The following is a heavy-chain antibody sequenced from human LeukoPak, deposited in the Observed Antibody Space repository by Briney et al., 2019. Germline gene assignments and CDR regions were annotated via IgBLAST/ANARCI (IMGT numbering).Heavy chain of an antibody. V-gene: IGHV3-30*03. D-gene: IGHD6-6*01. Sequence: GGSLRLSCAASGFTFSSYSMNWVRQAPGKGLEGVAVISYDGSNKYYADSVKGRFTISRDNSKNTLYLQMNSLRAEDTAVYYCASPPSVDSSSPYYFEYWGQGTLVTVSS. CDR2: ISYDGSNK. CDR3: ASPPSVDSSSPYYFEY. J-gene: IGHJ4*02. CDR1: GFTFSSYS.